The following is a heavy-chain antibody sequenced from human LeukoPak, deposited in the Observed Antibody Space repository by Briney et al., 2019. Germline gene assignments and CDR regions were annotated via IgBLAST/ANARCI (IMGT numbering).Heavy chain of an antibody. CDR3: ARHKSAVTTQPYYYYGMDV. CDR1: GGSIRSYY. Sequence: PSETLSLTCTVSGGSIRSYYWSWIRQPPGKGLEWIGYIYYSGSTNYNPSLKSRVTISVDTSKNQFSLKLSSVTAADTAVYYCARHKSAVTTQPYYYYGMDVWGQGTTVTVSS. V-gene: IGHV4-59*08. J-gene: IGHJ6*02. CDR2: IYYSGST. D-gene: IGHD4-17*01.